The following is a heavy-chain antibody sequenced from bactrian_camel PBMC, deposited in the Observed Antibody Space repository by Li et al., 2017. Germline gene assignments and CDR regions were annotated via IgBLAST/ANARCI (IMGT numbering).Heavy chain of an antibody. CDR3: ATVPPQCGSWCRFLFGY. J-gene: IGHJ6*01. CDR2: ILSDGSNT. D-gene: IGHD6*01. CDR1: GFTSSSYA. Sequence: DVQLVESGGGLVQPGGSLRLSCAASGFTSSSYAMSWVRQAPGKGLEWVSNILSDGSNTYYADSVKGRFTISRDNAKNTVYLQMNSLKSEDTALYYCATVPPQCGSWCRFLFGYWGQGTQVTVS. V-gene: IGHV3S11*01.